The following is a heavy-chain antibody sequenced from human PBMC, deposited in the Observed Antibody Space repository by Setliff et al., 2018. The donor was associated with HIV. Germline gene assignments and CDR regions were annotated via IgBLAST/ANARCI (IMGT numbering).Heavy chain of an antibody. CDR2: INPNNGGT. V-gene: IGHV1-2*02. Sequence: ASVKVSCKASGYTFTGYYMHWVRQAPGQGLKWMGWINPNNGGTNYAQKFQGRVTMTRDTSISTAYMELSRLRSDDTAVYYCARVAWYYSFWSGLGDAFDIWGQGTMVTVSS. CDR3: ARVAWYYSFWSGLGDAFDI. J-gene: IGHJ3*02. CDR1: GYTFTGYY. D-gene: IGHD3-3*01.